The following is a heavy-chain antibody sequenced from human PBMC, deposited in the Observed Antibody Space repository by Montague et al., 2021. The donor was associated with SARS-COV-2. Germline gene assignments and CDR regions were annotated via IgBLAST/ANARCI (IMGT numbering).Heavy chain of an antibody. D-gene: IGHD2-21*01. V-gene: IGHV4-59*02. CDR1: GASVTSDS. J-gene: IGHJ3*01. Sequence: SETLSLTCSVSGASVTSDSWGWIRQTPGKGLEWSAYIYDTGIIDYHPSLMSRTTRTVDTSKNQLSLKLTSVSAADTAVYFCAREREGSDIFALWGQGTMVTVSS. CDR3: AREREGSDIFAL. CDR2: IYDTGII.